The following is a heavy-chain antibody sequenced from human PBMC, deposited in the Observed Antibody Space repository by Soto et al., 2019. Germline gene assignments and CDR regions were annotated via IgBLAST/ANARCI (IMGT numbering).Heavy chain of an antibody. V-gene: IGHV1-69*13. D-gene: IGHD5-12*01. CDR2: IIPIFGTA. Sequence: EASVKVSCKASGGTFSSYAISWVRQAPGQGLEWMGGIIPIFGTANYAQKFQGRVTITADESTSTAYMELSSLRSEDTAVYYCAREKDGYNYDYWGQGTLVTVSS. CDR3: AREKDGYNYDY. J-gene: IGHJ4*02. CDR1: GGTFSSYA.